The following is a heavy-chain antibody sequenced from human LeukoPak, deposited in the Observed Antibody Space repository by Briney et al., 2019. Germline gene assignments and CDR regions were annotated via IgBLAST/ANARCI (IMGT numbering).Heavy chain of an antibody. CDR1: GFTFSSCA. V-gene: IGHV3-23*01. J-gene: IGHJ4*02. D-gene: IGHD3-10*01. Sequence: GGSLRLSCAASGFTFSSCAMTWVRQAPGKGLEWVSSISDNGGATYYADSVKGRFTISRDNSKNTLYLQMNSLRADDTAVYYCAKRWSWVDYWGQGTLVTVSS. CDR2: ISDNGGAT. CDR3: AKRWSWVDY.